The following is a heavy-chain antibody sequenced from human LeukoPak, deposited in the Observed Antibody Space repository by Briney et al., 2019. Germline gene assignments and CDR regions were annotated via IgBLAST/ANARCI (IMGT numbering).Heavy chain of an antibody. V-gene: IGHV4-34*01. CDR1: GGSFSGYY. CDR3: ASGSGSPGWFDP. D-gene: IGHD3-10*01. Sequence: TSETLSLTCAVYGGSFSGYYWSWIRQPPGKGLEWIGEINHSGSTNYNPSLKSRVTISVDTSKNQFSLKLSSVTAADTAVYYCASGSGSPGWFDPWGQGTLVTVSS. CDR2: INHSGST. J-gene: IGHJ5*02.